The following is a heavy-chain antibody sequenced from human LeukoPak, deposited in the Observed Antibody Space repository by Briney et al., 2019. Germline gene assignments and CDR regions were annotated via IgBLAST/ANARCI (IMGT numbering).Heavy chain of an antibody. V-gene: IGHV4-4*09. CDR2: IYTSGST. CDR1: GGSISSYY. D-gene: IGHD3-3*01. Sequence: PSETLSLTCTVSGGSISSYYWSWIRQPPGKGLEWIGYIYTSGSTNYNPSLKSRVTISVDTSKNQFSLKLSSVTAADTAAYYCARRNDFWSGYWFDPWGQGTLVTVSS. CDR3: ARRNDFWSGYWFDP. J-gene: IGHJ5*02.